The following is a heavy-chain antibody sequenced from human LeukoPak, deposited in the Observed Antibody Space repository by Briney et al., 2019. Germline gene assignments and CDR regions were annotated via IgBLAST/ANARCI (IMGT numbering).Heavy chain of an antibody. CDR2: IRYDGSNK. J-gene: IGHJ4*02. CDR3: AKAGVVVPGAYFDY. Sequence: GGSLRLSCAASGFTFSSYGMHWVRQAPGKGLEWVAFIRYDGSNKYYADSVKGRLTISRDNSKNTLYLQVNSLRAEDTAVYYCAKAGVVVPGAYFDYWGQGTLVTVSS. CDR1: GFTFSSYG. V-gene: IGHV3-30*02. D-gene: IGHD2-2*01.